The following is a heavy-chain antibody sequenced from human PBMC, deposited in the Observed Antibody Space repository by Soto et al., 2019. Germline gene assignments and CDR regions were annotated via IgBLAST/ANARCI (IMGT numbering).Heavy chain of an antibody. CDR1: GFTFSSYE. Sequence: GSLRLSFAASGFTFSSYEMNWVRQAPGKGLEWVSYISSSGSTIYYADSVKGRFTISRDNAKNSLYLQMNSLRAEDTAVYYCARSSDIGFDPWGQGTLVTVSS. CDR2: ISSSGSTI. V-gene: IGHV3-48*03. J-gene: IGHJ5*02. CDR3: ARSSDIGFDP. D-gene: IGHD2-15*01.